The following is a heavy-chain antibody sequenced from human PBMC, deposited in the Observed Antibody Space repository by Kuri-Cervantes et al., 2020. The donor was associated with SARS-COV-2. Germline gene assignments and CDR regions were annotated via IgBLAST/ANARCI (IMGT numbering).Heavy chain of an antibody. CDR3: ARGLRSGSGSAYFDDYGMDV. Sequence: ASVKVSCKASGYTFTSYGSSWVRQAPGQGLEWVGWISAYNGNTNYAQKLQGRVTMTTDTSTRTAYMELMSLRSDDTAVYYCARGLRSGSGSAYFDDYGMDVWGQGTTVTVSS. D-gene: IGHD3-10*01. J-gene: IGHJ6*02. V-gene: IGHV1-18*01. CDR1: GYTFTSYG. CDR2: ISAYNGNT.